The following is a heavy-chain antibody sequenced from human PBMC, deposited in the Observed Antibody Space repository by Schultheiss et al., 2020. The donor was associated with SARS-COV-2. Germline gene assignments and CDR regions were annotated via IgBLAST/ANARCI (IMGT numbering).Heavy chain of an antibody. CDR1: GGSISSGGYY. V-gene: IGHV4-61*08. CDR2: IYYSGST. Sequence: SETLSLTCTVSGGSISSGGYYWSWIRQHPGKGLEWIGYIYYSGSTNYNPSLKSRVTISVDTSKNLFSLKLSSLTAADTAVYYCASRYGYNRLYYFDSWGQGALVTVSS. J-gene: IGHJ4*02. CDR3: ASRYGYNRLYYFDS. D-gene: IGHD5-24*01.